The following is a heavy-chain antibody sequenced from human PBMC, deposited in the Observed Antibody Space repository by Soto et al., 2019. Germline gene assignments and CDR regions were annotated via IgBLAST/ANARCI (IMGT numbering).Heavy chain of an antibody. J-gene: IGHJ3*02. CDR1: GYTFTSYD. CDR2: MNPNSGNT. V-gene: IGHV1-8*01. CDR3: ATLLMSIAPSPRIDI. Sequence: GASVNVSCKASGYTFTSYDINWVRQATGQGLEWMGWMNPNSGNTGYAQKFQGRVTMTRNTSISTAYMELSSLRSEDTAVYYCATLLMSIAPSPRIDIWGQGTMVTVSS. D-gene: IGHD6-6*01.